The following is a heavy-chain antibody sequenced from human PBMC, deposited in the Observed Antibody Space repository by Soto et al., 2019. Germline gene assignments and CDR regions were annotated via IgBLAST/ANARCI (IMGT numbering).Heavy chain of an antibody. D-gene: IGHD6-19*01. J-gene: IGHJ4*02. CDR1: GFTFNSYA. V-gene: IGHV3-64D*06. CDR3: VKEGYMRSDWYGQFDY. Sequence: GGSLRLSCSASGFTFNSYAMHWVRQTPGKGLEFVSAINSYGADTYYADSVKGRFAISRDNSKNTLYLQMSSLRAEDTALYYCVKEGYMRSDWYGQFDYWGQGALVTVSS. CDR2: INSYGADT.